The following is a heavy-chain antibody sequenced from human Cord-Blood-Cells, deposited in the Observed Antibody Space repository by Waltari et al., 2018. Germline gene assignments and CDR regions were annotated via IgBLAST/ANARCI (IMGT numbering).Heavy chain of an antibody. V-gene: IGHV4-39*01. J-gene: IGHJ3*02. CDR3: ARHRGDFWSGYYDAFDI. Sequence: QLQLQESGPGLVKPSETLSLTCTVSGGSISSSSYYWGWIRQPPGKGLEWIGSIYYSGSTYYNPYLKSRVTISVDTSKNQFSLKLSSVTAADTAVYYCARHRGDFWSGYYDAFDIWGQGTMVTVSS. CDR1: GGSISSSSYY. CDR2: IYYSGST. D-gene: IGHD3-3*01.